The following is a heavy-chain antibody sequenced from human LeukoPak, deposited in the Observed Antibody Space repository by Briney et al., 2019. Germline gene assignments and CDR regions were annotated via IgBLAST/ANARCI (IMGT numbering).Heavy chain of an antibody. Sequence: GASVKVSCKASGYTFSDYAINWVRQAPGQGLEWMGWISAYNGDTHYTQKFQGRVTMTTDTSTTTAYMELRSLKSDDTAVYYCARYGVGIGAYLDYWGQGTQVTVSS. V-gene: IGHV1-18*01. D-gene: IGHD3-3*01. J-gene: IGHJ4*02. CDR1: GYTFSDYA. CDR2: ISAYNGDT. CDR3: ARYGVGIGAYLDY.